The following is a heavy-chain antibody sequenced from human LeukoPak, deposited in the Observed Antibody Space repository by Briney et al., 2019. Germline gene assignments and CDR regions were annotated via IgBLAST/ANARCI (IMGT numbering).Heavy chain of an antibody. CDR1: GGTFSSYT. J-gene: IGHJ4*02. V-gene: IGHV1-69*04. CDR3: ARESPGGLLWLSSSWPSCFDY. CDR2: IIPILGIA. D-gene: IGHD6-13*01. Sequence: SVKVSCKASGGTFSSYTISWVRQAPGQGLEWMGRIIPILGIANYAQKFQGRVTITADKSTSTAYMELSSLRSEDTAVYYCARESPGGLLWLSSSWPSCFDYWGQGTLVTVSS.